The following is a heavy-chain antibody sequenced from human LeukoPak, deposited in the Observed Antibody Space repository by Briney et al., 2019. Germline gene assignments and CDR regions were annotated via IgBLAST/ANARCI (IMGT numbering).Heavy chain of an antibody. V-gene: IGHV1-69*13. CDR1: GGTFSSYA. J-gene: IGHJ6*02. D-gene: IGHD6-6*01. CDR3: ARDHGIAARVYTPIGDYYGMDV. CDR2: IIPIFGTA. Sequence: GASVTVSCKASGGTFSSYAISWVRRAPGQGLEWMGGIIPIFGTANYAQKFQGRVTITADESTSTAYMELSSLRSEDTAVYYCARDHGIAARVYTPIGDYYGMDVWGQGTTVTVSS.